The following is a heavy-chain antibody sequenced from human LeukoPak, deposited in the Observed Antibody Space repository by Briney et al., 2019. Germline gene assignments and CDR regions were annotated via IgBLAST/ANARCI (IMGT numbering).Heavy chain of an antibody. Sequence: ASVKVSCKASGYTFNGYYIHWVRQAPGQGLEWMGWISAYNGNTNYAQKLQGRVTMTRNTSISTAYMELSSLRSEDTAVYYCARGRELYYYDSSGYAGYWGQGTLVTVSS. J-gene: IGHJ4*02. CDR2: ISAYNGNT. CDR3: ARGRELYYYDSSGYAGY. CDR1: GYTFNGYY. D-gene: IGHD3-22*01. V-gene: IGHV1-8*02.